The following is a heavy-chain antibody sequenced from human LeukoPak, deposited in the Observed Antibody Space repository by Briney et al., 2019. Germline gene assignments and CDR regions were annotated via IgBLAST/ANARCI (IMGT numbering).Heavy chain of an antibody. CDR1: GFAFSSYA. CDR3: ARCYNWNDGAFDY. Sequence: GGSLRLSCAASGFAFSSYAMSWVRQAPGKVLEWVSAISGSGGSTYYADSVKGRFTISRDNSKNTLYLQMNSLRAEDTAVYYCARCYNWNDGAFDYWGQGTLVTVSS. V-gene: IGHV3-23*01. D-gene: IGHD1-1*01. CDR2: ISGSGGST. J-gene: IGHJ4*02.